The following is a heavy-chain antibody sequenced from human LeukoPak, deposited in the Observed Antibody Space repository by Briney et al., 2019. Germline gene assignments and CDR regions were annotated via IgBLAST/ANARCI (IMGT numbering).Heavy chain of an antibody. CDR1: GGSISNYY. CDR2: IYYSAST. J-gene: IGHJ2*01. Sequence: SETLSLTCTVSGGSISNYYWSWVRQPPGQGLEWIGYIYYSASTTYNPSLKSRVTISVDTSKNQFSLKLSSVTAADTAVYYCARRTYFDLWGRGTLVTVSS. CDR3: ARRTYFDL. V-gene: IGHV4-59*08.